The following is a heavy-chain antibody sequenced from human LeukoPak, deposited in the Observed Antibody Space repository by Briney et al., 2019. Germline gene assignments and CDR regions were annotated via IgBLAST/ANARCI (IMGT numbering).Heavy chain of an antibody. CDR2: ISWNSGSI. J-gene: IGHJ4*02. D-gene: IGHD3-9*01. V-gene: IGHV3-9*01. CDR3: AKDQYYDILTGYFGY. Sequence: GRSLRLSCAASGFTFDDYAMHWVRQAPGKGLEWVSGISWNSGSIGYADSVKGRFTISRDNAKNSLYLQMNSLRAEDTALYYCAKDQYYDILTGYFGYRGQGTLVTVSS. CDR1: GFTFDDYA.